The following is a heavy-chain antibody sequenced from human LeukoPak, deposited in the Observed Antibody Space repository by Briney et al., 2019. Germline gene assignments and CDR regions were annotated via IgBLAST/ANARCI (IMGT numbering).Heavy chain of an antibody. J-gene: IGHJ4*02. CDR1: GGTFSSYT. Sequence: GASVKVSCKASGGTFSSYTISWVQQAPGQGLEWMGRIIPILGIANYAQKFQGRVTITADKSTSTAYMELSSLRSEDTAVYYCARGQFDGYSSSSGYYFDYWGQGTLVTVSS. CDR3: ARGQFDGYSSSSGYYFDY. CDR2: IIPILGIA. V-gene: IGHV1-69*02. D-gene: IGHD6-6*01.